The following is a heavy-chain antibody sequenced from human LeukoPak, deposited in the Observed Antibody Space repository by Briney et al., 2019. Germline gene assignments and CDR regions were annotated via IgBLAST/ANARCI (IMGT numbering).Heavy chain of an antibody. CDR3: ARADPRSLSGLLLRY. Sequence: ASVKVSCKASGYIFTSYGISWVRQAPGQGLEWMGWISAYNGNTNYAQKLQGRVTMTTDTSTSTAYMELRSLRSDDTAVYYCARADPRSLSGLLLRYWGQGTLVTVSS. CDR2: ISAYNGNT. CDR1: GYIFTSYG. J-gene: IGHJ4*02. V-gene: IGHV1-18*01. D-gene: IGHD3-22*01.